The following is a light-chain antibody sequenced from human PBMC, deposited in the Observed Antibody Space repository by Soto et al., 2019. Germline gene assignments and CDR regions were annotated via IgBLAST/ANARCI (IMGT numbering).Light chain of an antibody. CDR3: QQRNIWPPVT. CDR2: GAF. V-gene: IGKV3-11*01. J-gene: IGKJ5*01. Sequence: PGERATLSCRASPSVTNFLAWYQQKPGQAPRLLIYGAFNRATGIPARFSGSGSGTDFTLTISSLEPEDFAVYYCQQRNIWPPVTFGQGTRMEIK. CDR1: PSVTNF.